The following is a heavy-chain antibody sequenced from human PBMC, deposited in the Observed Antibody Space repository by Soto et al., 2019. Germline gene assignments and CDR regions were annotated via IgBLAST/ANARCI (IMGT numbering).Heavy chain of an antibody. CDR2: ISYDGSNK. V-gene: IGHV3-30-3*01. CDR1: GFNFSDYS. Sequence: GESLRLSCAASGFNFSDYSMHWVRQAPGKGLEWVAVISYDGSNKYYAGSVKGRFTISSDNSKNTLYLQMDNPRADDTALYYCARERSRLDYWGQGILVTVSS. J-gene: IGHJ4*02. CDR3: ARERSRLDY.